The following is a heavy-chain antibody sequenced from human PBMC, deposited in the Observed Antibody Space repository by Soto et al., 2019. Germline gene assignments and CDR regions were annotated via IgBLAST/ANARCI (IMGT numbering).Heavy chain of an antibody. Sequence: EVQVVESGGGLVKPGGSLRPSCEVSGLPFAKVWMSWLRQAPGKGLERVGRIKSQTDGGRIDYATPVKGRFTISRDDSKNTLYLQMNSLKTEDTAVYYCTTSVTGTPRAIDYWGQGNLVTVSS. CDR3: TTSVTGTPRAIDY. CDR2: IKSQTDGGRI. D-gene: IGHD1-7*01. V-gene: IGHV3-15*01. CDR1: GLPFAKVW. J-gene: IGHJ4*02.